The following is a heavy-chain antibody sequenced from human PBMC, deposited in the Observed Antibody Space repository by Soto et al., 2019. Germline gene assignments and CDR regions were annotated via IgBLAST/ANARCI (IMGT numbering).Heavy chain of an antibody. D-gene: IGHD6-19*01. J-gene: IGHJ5*02. CDR1: GGTFSSYT. V-gene: IGHV1-69*04. Sequence: ASVKVSCKASGGTFSSYTISWVRQAPGQGLEWMGRIIPILGIANYAQKFQGRVTITADKSTSTAYMELSSLRSEDTAVYYCARERDLIAVAGTWRWFDPWGQGTLVTVSS. CDR2: IIPILGIA. CDR3: ARERDLIAVAGTWRWFDP.